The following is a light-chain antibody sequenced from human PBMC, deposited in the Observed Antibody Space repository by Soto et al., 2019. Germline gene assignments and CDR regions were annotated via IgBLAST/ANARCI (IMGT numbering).Light chain of an antibody. J-gene: IGLJ2*01. Sequence: QSVLTQPRSVSVSPGQSVTISCTGTSSDIGAYNYVSWFQQHPGKAPNLMMSDVSERPSGVPDRFSGSKSGTTASLTISGLQGEDEADYYGCSYAGSYTLLFGGGTKLTVL. CDR2: DVS. CDR1: SSDIGAYNY. V-gene: IGLV2-11*01. CDR3: CSYAGSYTLL.